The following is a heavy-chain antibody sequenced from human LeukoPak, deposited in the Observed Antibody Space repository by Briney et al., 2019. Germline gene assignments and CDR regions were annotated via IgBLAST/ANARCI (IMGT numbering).Heavy chain of an antibody. Sequence: SETLCLTCAVYGGSFSGYYWSWIRQPPGKGLEWIGEINHSGSTNYNPSLKSRVTISVDTSKNQFSLKLSSVTAADTAVYYCAREGYSYGVDYWGQGTLVTVSS. CDR1: GGSFSGYY. CDR3: AREGYSYGVDY. V-gene: IGHV4-34*01. CDR2: INHSGST. J-gene: IGHJ4*02. D-gene: IGHD5-18*01.